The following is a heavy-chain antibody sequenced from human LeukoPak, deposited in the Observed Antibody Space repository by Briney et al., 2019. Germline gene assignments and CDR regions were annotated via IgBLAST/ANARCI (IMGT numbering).Heavy chain of an antibody. CDR2: INPNSGGT. CDR1: GYTFTGYY. J-gene: IGHJ5*02. CDR3: AREGVWGSYRYFNWFDP. Sequence: ASVKVSCKASGYTFTGYYMHWVRQAPGQGLEWMGWINPNSGGTNYAQKFQGRVTMTRDTSISTAYMELSRLRSDDTAVYYCAREGVWGSYRYFNWFDPWGQGTLVTVSS. D-gene: IGHD3-16*02. V-gene: IGHV1-2*02.